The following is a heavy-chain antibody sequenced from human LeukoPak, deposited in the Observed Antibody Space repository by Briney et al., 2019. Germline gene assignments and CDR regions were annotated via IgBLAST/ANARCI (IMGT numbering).Heavy chain of an antibody. V-gene: IGHV4-38-2*02. CDR3: ARLHYGGNYGYYYYMDV. J-gene: IGHJ6*03. CDR1: GYSISYGYY. Sequence: SETLSLTCTVSGYSISYGYYWSWVRQSPGKGLEWIASIFQSGSTYYTPSLQSRVTISLDMSKNQFSLKLSSVTAADTAVYYCARLHYGGNYGYYYYMDVWGKGTTVTISS. D-gene: IGHD4-23*01. CDR2: IFQSGST.